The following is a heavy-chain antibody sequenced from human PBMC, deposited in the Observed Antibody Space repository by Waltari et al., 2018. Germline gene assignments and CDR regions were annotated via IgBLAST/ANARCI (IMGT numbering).Heavy chain of an antibody. J-gene: IGHJ4*02. CDR2: ISNSGDMT. CDR3: ASAPRPMVSAPFDY. V-gene: IGHV3-23*04. D-gene: IGHD2-15*01. CDR1: GFSAYT. Sequence: EVQLVESGGGLVQPWGSLRLPCSGFGFSAYTLAWVGQAPGKGLEWVSGISNSGDMTSYADSVKGRFTISRDTSKNTLFLQMNGLRAEDTAIYYCASAPRPMVSAPFDYWGQGVLVTVSS.